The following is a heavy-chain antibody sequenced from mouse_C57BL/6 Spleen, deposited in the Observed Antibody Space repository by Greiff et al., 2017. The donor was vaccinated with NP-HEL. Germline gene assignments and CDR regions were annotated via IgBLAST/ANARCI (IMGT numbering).Heavy chain of an antibody. CDR2: IDPEDGET. Sequence: VQLQQSGAELVKPGASVKLSCTASGFNIKDYYMHWVKQRPEQGLEWIGRIDPEDGETKYAPKFQGKATITADTSSNTAYLQLSSLTSEDTAVYYCAYITTVDYYAMDYWGQGTSVTVSS. D-gene: IGHD1-1*01. V-gene: IGHV14-2*01. J-gene: IGHJ4*01. CDR1: GFNIKDYY. CDR3: AYITTVDYYAMDY.